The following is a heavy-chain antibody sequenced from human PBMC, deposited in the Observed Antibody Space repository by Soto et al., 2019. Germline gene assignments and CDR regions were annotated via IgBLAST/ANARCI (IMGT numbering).Heavy chain of an antibody. V-gene: IGHV1-18*01. CDR3: ARSTQNQRGDAFDF. D-gene: IGHD1-1*01. CDR2: INNYNGNT. CDR1: GYSFSRYS. Sequence: QVQLVQSGAEVKKPGASVKVSCKASGYSFSRYSIHWVRQAPGQGLEWMGWINNYNGNTNSAQKVQGRLIMTTDTSTSTAYMELRSLRSDDTAEYFCARSTQNQRGDAFDFWGQGTMVTVSS. J-gene: IGHJ3*01.